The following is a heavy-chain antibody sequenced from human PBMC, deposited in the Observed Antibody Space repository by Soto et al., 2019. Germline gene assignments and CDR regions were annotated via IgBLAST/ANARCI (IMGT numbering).Heavy chain of an antibody. D-gene: IGHD3-10*01. CDR2: ISAYNGNT. Sequence: ASVKVSCKASGYTFTIYGIIWVRQAHGQGLEWMGWISAYNGNTNYAQKLQGRVTMTTDTSTSTAYMELRSLRSDDTAVYYCARDPSYYGSGSYYYFDYWGQGALVTVSS. J-gene: IGHJ4*02. CDR3: ARDPSYYGSGSYYYFDY. CDR1: GYTFTIYG. V-gene: IGHV1-18*01.